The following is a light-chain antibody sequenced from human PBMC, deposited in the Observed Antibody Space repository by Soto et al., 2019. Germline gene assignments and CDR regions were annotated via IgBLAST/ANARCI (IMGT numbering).Light chain of an antibody. CDR1: SSDVGGYNY. J-gene: IGLJ2*01. CDR2: DVT. V-gene: IGLV2-14*01. Sequence: QSALTQPASVSGSPGQSITISCTGTSSDVGGYNYVSWYKQHPGKAPKLMIYDVTNRPSWVSNRFSGSKSGNTASLTISGLQAEDEADYYCSSYTSSTVVFGGGTKLTVL. CDR3: SSYTSSTVV.